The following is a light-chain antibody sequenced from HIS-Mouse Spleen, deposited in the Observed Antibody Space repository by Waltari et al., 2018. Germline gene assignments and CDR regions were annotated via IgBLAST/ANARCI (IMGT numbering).Light chain of an antibody. J-gene: IGLJ2*01. CDR1: ALPKKY. Sequence: SYELTQPPSVSVSPGQTARITCSGDALPKKYAYWYQQKSGQAPVLVIYENSKRPSGTTGRFYGSSSCKMATWTISGAQVEDEAYYYCYSTDSSGNHRVFGGGTKLTVL. CDR3: YSTDSSGNHRV. CDR2: ENS. V-gene: IGLV3-10*01.